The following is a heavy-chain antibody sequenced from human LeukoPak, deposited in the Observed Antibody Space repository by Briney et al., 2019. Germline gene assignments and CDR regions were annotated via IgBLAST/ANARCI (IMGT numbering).Heavy chain of an antibody. CDR3: ARLLVPADPWFDP. Sequence: SETLSLTCTVSGGSISSSSYYWDWIRQPPGKGLEWIGSIYYSGSTYYNPSLKSRVTISVDTSKNQFSLKLSSVTAADTAVSYCARLLVPADPWFDPWGQGTLVTVSS. J-gene: IGHJ5*02. CDR2: IYYSGST. V-gene: IGHV4-39*01. CDR1: GGSISSSSYY. D-gene: IGHD2-2*01.